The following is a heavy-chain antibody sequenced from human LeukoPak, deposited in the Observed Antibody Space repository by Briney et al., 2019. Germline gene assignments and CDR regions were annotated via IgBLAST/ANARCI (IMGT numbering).Heavy chain of an antibody. D-gene: IGHD3-22*01. CDR1: GGSFSGYY. CDR3: ARGRQDVTMIVVVMTAVSYYLDV. CDR2: MNPSGST. J-gene: IGHJ6*03. V-gene: IGHV4-34*01. Sequence: PSETLSLTYAVYGGSFSGYYWTWIRQTPEKRLEWIGEMNPSGSTSYNPSLKSRVTISVDTSKNQFSLKLSSVTAADTAVYYCARGRQDVTMIVVVMTAVSYYLDVWGKGTTVTVS.